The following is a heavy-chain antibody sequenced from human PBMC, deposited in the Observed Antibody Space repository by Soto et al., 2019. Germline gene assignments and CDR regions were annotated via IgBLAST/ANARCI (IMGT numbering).Heavy chain of an antibody. D-gene: IGHD1-26*01. CDR1: GFTVSSNY. Sequence: VGSLRLSCAASGFTVSSNYMSWVRQAPGKGLEWVSVIYSGGSTYYADSVKGRFTISRDNSKNTLYLQMNSLRAEDTAVYYCARDSGAYSGSPSMGYYYYYGMDVWGQGTTVTVSS. V-gene: IGHV3-53*01. CDR3: ARDSGAYSGSPSMGYYYYYGMDV. J-gene: IGHJ6*02. CDR2: IYSGGST.